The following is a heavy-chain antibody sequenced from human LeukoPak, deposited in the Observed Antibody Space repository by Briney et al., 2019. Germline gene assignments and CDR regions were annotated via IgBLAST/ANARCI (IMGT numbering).Heavy chain of an antibody. V-gene: IGHV3-74*01. Sequence: GGSLRLSCVASEFDFFSYDMQWVRQAPGKGLVWVSRIFTDGSTTSYADSVKGRFTISRDNAKNTLYLEMKSLRVEDTAVYYCARELPREVIIDSWGQGTLVTVPP. CDR3: ARELPREVIIDS. J-gene: IGHJ5*01. CDR1: EFDFFSYD. CDR2: IFTDGSTT. D-gene: IGHD2-21*01.